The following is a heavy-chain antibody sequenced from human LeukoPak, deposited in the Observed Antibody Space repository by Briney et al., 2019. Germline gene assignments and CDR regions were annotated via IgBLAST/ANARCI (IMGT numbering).Heavy chain of an antibody. V-gene: IGHV1-8*01. CDR2: MNPNSGNT. Sequence: ASVKVSCKVSGYTLTELSMHWVRQAPGKGLEWMRWMNPNSGNTGYAQKFQGRVTMTRNTSISTAYMELSSLRSEDTAVYYCARASMVRGTRWGQGTLVTVSS. CDR3: ARASMVRGTR. D-gene: IGHD3-10*01. J-gene: IGHJ4*02. CDR1: GYTLTELS.